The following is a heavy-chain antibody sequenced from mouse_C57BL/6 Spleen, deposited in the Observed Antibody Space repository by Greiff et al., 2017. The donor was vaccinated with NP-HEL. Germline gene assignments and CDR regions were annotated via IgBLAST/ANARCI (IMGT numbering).Heavy chain of an antibody. V-gene: IGHV1-18*01. J-gene: IGHJ2*01. CDR1: GYTFTDYN. Sequence: VQLQQSGPELVKPGASVKIPCKASGYTFTDYNMDWVKQSHGKSLEWIGDINPNNGGTIYNQKFKGKATLTVDKSSSTAYMELRSLTSEDTAVYYCARSPDGYYGYFDYWGQGTTLTVSS. CDR3: ARSPDGYYGYFDY. D-gene: IGHD2-3*01. CDR2: INPNNGGT.